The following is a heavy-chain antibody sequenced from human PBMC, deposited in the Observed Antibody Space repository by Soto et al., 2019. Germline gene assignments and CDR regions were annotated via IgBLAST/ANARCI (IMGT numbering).Heavy chain of an antibody. V-gene: IGHV3-30-3*01. D-gene: IGHD3-22*01. CDR1: GFTFSSYA. Sequence: AGSMRLSCAASGFTFSSYAMHWVRQAPGKGLEWVAVISYDGSNKYYADSVKGRFTISRDNSKNTLYLQMNSLRAEDTAVYYCASAPYYDSSGRILGDYWGQGTLVTVAS. CDR2: ISYDGSNK. J-gene: IGHJ4*02. CDR3: ASAPYYDSSGRILGDY.